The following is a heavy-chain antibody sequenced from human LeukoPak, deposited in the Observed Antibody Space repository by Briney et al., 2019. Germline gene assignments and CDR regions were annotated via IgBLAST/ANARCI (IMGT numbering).Heavy chain of an antibody. J-gene: IGHJ4*02. CDR2: ITGSGGGT. Sequence: GGSLRLSCAASGFTFNNCAMSWVRLAPGKGLEWLSSITGSGGGTYYADSVKGRFTVSRDNSKNTLYLQMNSLRAEDTAVYYCAKLPPYSSSWYDPGGYFDYWGQGTLVPVSS. V-gene: IGHV3-23*01. CDR1: GFTFNNCA. CDR3: AKLPPYSSSWYDPGGYFDY. D-gene: IGHD6-13*01.